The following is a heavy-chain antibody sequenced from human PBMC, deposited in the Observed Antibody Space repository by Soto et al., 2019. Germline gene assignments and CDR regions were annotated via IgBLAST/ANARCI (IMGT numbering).Heavy chain of an antibody. CDR2: ISYDGTNT. Sequence: QVQLVESGGGVVQPGRSLRLSCAASGFSFSISPMHWVRQAPGKGPEWVALISYDGTNTFYADSVKGRFTISRDNSKSTLYLQVDSLRPEDAAVYYCARDPKTSGGQHWAFNYFDSWGQGTLVNVSS. J-gene: IGHJ4*02. CDR3: ARDPKTSGGQHWAFNYFDS. V-gene: IGHV3-30-3*01. D-gene: IGHD7-27*01. CDR1: GFSFSISP.